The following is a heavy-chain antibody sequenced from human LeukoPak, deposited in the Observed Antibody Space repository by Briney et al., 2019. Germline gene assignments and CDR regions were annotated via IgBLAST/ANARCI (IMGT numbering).Heavy chain of an antibody. Sequence: SETLSLTRAVYGGSFCGYYWRWLRQPPGKGLEWFGEINHSGNTNYSPCLKCRVTISVDTSKNLFSLKLSSVTAADTAVYYCARGRGYCDGGSCDGFDYWGQGTLVTVSS. D-gene: IGHD2-15*01. CDR3: ARGRGYCDGGSCDGFDY. J-gene: IGHJ4*02. CDR1: GGSFCGYY. CDR2: INHSGNT. V-gene: IGHV4-34*01.